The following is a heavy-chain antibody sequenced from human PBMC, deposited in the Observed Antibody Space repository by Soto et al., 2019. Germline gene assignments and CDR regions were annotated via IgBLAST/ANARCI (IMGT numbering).Heavy chain of an antibody. V-gene: IGHV3-7*03. CDR3: ARDLTYYYDSSGYDY. D-gene: IGHD3-22*01. Sequence: GGSLRLSCAASGFTFSSYWMSWVRQAPGKGLEWVANIKQDGSEKYYVDSVKGRSTISRDNAKNSLYLQMNSLRAEDTAVYYCARDLTYYYDSSGYDYWGQGTLVTVSS. CDR2: IKQDGSEK. CDR1: GFTFSSYW. J-gene: IGHJ4*02.